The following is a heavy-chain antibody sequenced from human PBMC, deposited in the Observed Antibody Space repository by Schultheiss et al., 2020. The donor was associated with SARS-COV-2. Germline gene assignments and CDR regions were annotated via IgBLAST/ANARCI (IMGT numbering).Heavy chain of an antibody. Sequence: SETLSLTCAVYGGSFSGYYWSWIRQPPGKGLEWIGSIYHSGSTYYNPSLKSRVTISVDTSKNQFSLKLSSVTAADTAVYYCARVGGLGYYYDSSGKHYFDYWGQGTLVTVSS. D-gene: IGHD3-22*01. CDR1: GGSFSGYY. CDR2: IYHSGST. J-gene: IGHJ4*02. CDR3: ARVGGLGYYYDSSGKHYFDY. V-gene: IGHV4-34*01.